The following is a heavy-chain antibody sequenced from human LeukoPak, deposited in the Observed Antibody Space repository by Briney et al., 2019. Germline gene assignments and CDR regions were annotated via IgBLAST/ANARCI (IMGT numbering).Heavy chain of an antibody. D-gene: IGHD3-9*01. V-gene: IGHV1-18*04. CDR2: ISAYNGNT. CDR3: ARVGGIRYSPFDP. CDR1: GYSFTNYW. J-gene: IGHJ5*02. Sequence: GESLKISCKGSGYSFTNYWINWVRQAPGQGLEWMGWISAYNGNTNYAQKFQGRVTMTIDTSTSTAYMELRSLRSDDTAVYYCARVGGIRYSPFDPWGQGTLVTVSS.